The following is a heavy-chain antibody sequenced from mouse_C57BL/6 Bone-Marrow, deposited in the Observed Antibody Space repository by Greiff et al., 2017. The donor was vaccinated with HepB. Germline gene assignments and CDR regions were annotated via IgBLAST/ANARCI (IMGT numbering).Heavy chain of an antibody. J-gene: IGHJ1*03. CDR3: ARDYYGSSPLDV. CDR1: GYTFTSYW. V-gene: IGHV1-64*01. D-gene: IGHD1-1*01. CDR2: IHPNSGST. Sequence: QVQLKQPGAELVKPGASVKLSCKASGYTFTSYWMHWVKQRPGQGLEWIGMIHPNSGSTNYNEKFKSKATLTVDKSSSTAYMQLSSLTSEDSAVYYCARDYYGSSPLDVWGTGTTVTVSS.